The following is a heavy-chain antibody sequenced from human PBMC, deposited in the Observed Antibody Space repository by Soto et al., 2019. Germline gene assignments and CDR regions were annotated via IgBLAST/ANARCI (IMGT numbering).Heavy chain of an antibody. CDR2: INHSGST. D-gene: IGHD2-2*01. J-gene: IGHJ4*02. CDR1: GGSFSGYY. CDR3: ARATSWLRYFDY. Sequence: QVQLQQWGAGLLKPSETLSLTCAVYGGSFSGYYWSWIRQPPGKGLEWIGEINHSGSTNYNPSLKSRVTISVDTSKNQFSLKLSSLTAADTAVYYCARATSWLRYFDYWGQETLVTVSS. V-gene: IGHV4-34*01.